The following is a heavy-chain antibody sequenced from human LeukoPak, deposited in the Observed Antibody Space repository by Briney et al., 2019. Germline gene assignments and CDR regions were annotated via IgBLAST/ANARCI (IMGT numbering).Heavy chain of an antibody. D-gene: IGHD3-22*01. CDR2: ISSSSSYI. CDR3: ARPDSSVLLGYYFDY. J-gene: IGHJ4*02. V-gene: IGHV3-21*01. CDR1: GFTFSSYS. Sequence: PGGSLRLSCAASGFTFSSYSMNWVRQAPGKGLEWVSSISSSSSYIYYADSVKGRFTISRDNAKNSLYLQMNSLRAEDTAVYYCARPDSSVLLGYYFDYWGQGTLVTVSS.